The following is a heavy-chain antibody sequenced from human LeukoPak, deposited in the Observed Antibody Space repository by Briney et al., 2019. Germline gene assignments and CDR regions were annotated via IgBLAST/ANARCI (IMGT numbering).Heavy chain of an antibody. CDR3: AKDGDPYYYDSSGYFYFDC. CDR2: ISGSGGST. CDR1: GFTFSSYA. D-gene: IGHD3-22*01. J-gene: IGHJ4*02. Sequence: PGGSLRLSCAASGFTFSSYAMSWVRQAPGKGLEWVSAISGSGGSTYYADSVKGRFTISRDDSKNTLYLQMNSLRAEDTAVYYCAKDGDPYYYDSSGYFYFDCWGQGTLVTVSS. V-gene: IGHV3-23*01.